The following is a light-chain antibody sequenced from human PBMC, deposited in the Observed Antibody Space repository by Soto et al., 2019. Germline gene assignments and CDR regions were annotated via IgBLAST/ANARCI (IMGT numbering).Light chain of an antibody. V-gene: IGLV1-47*02. CDR3: EAGDDRLSGPGV. J-gene: IGLJ1*01. Sequence: QSVLTQPPSASGTPGQRVTISCSGSSSNIGSNYVYWYQQLPGTAPKLLIYSNNQRPSGVPDRFSGAKSGTSASLAISGHRSEDEADYSCEAGDDRLSGPGVFGNVNKLNVL. CDR2: SNN. CDR1: SSNIGSNY.